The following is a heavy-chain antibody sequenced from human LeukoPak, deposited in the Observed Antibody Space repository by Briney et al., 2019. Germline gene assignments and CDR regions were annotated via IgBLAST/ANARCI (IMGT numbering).Heavy chain of an antibody. J-gene: IGHJ4*02. CDR1: GYIFTSYG. V-gene: IGHV1-18*01. CDR3: ARAKYYDILTGLMGEGREDY. D-gene: IGHD3-9*01. Sequence: ASVKVSCKASGYIFTSYGISWVRQAPGQGLEWMGWISAYNGNTNYAQKLQGRVTMTTDTSTSTAYMELRSLRSDDTAVYYCARAKYYDILTGLMGEGREDYWGQGTLVTVSS. CDR2: ISAYNGNT.